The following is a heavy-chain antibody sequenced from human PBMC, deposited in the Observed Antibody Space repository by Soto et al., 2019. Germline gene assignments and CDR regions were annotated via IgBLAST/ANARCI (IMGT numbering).Heavy chain of an antibody. CDR1: GYTFPSYG. CDR3: ARDHIVVVTATIRPFDY. J-gene: IGHJ4*02. CDR2: ISAYNGNT. D-gene: IGHD2-21*02. Sequence: ASVKASCKASGYTFPSYGISWVRQAPGQGLEWMGWISAYNGNTNYAQKLQGRVTMTTDTSTSTAYMELRSLRSDATAVYYCARDHIVVVTATIRPFDYWGQGTLVNVSS. V-gene: IGHV1-18*01.